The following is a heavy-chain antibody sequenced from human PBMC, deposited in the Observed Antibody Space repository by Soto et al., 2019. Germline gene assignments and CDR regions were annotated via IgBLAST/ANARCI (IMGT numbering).Heavy chain of an antibody. J-gene: IGHJ5*02. Sequence: PGESLKIACRTSGYKFSSSWIAWCLQMPGKGLEWMGIIFPSDSDTRYSPSFQGQVTISADRSTSTVFLQWASLKASDTAVYFCARKDKSGYFNWFDPWGQGTLVTVSS. CDR2: IFPSDSDT. CDR3: ARKDKSGYFNWFDP. V-gene: IGHV5-51*01. CDR1: GYKFSSSW. D-gene: IGHD3-22*01.